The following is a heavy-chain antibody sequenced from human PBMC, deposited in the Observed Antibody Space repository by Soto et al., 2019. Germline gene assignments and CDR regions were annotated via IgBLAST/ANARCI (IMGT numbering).Heavy chain of an antibody. CDR2: VYDGGNS. J-gene: IGHJ5*02. D-gene: IGHD3-22*01. Sequence: GWIRQPPREGLEWIGSVYDGGNSYYNPSLKSRVSISIDTSKNQFSLKLNSVTAADTAVYYCARTGTVSSGYYYAWFHPWGQGTRVTVSS. V-gene: IGHV4-38-2*01. CDR3: ARTGTVSSGYYYAWFHP.